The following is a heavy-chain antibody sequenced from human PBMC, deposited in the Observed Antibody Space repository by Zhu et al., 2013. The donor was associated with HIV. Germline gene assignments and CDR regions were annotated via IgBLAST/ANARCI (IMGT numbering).Heavy chain of an antibody. J-gene: IGHJ4*02. CDR1: GYTFTTYG. V-gene: IGHV1-18*01. Sequence: QVRLVQSGAEVKKPGASVKVSCKASGYTFTTYGISWVRQAPGQGLEWMGWISAYNINTNYAQKLQGRVTMTIDTSTRTAYMELRSLRSDDTAVYYCARDRAAPTYYYDSSGYLWGQGTLVTVSS. CDR2: ISAYNINT. D-gene: IGHD3-22*01. CDR3: ARDRAAPTYYYDSSGYL.